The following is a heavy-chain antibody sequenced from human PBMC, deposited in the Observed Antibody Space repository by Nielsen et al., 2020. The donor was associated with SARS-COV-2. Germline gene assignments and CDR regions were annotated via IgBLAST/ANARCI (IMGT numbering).Heavy chain of an antibody. V-gene: IGHV7-4-1*02. J-gene: IGHJ6*02. CDR1: GYSFSRYP. CDR2: IDTNIGKP. D-gene: IGHD3-10*01. Sequence: ASVKVSCKASGYSFSRYPMNWVRQAPGQGLEWMGWIDTNIGKPTPAQGFTGRFVFSSDTSVSTASLQISTLRAEDTAVYYCARENSGPGGTASYGMDLWGQVTTVTVSS. CDR3: ARENSGPGGTASYGMDL.